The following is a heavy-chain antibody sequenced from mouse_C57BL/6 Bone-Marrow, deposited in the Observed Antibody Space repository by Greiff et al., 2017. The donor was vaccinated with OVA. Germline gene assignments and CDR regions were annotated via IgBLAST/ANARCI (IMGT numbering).Heavy chain of an antibody. CDR3: AIYYYGSSYYFDY. D-gene: IGHD1-1*01. CDR1: GYTFTDHT. J-gene: IGHJ2*01. V-gene: IGHV1-78*01. CDR2: IYPRDGST. Sequence: VQLVESDAELVKPGASVKISCKVSGYTFTDHTIHWMKQRPEQGLEWIGYIYPRDGSTKYNEKFKGKATLTADKSSSTAYMQLNSLTSEDSAVYFCAIYYYGSSYYFDYWGQGTTLTVSS.